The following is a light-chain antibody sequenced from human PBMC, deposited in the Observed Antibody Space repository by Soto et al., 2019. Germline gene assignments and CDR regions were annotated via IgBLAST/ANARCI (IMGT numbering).Light chain of an antibody. V-gene: IGKV2-40*01. Sequence: TQNPLSLPVTPREAASISCRSGQSHVDLDDGNPYLDWYLQKPGHSPQLLIYPLSYRVSGVPARFSGSGSGTDFTLKISRVEAEDVGVYYCMQRTDFPFSFGQGTKWIS. CDR3: MQRTDFPFS. CDR1: QSHVDLDDGNPY. J-gene: IGKJ2*01. CDR2: PLS.